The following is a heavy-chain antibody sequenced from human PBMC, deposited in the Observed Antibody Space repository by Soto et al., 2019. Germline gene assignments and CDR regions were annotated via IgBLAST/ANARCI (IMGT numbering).Heavy chain of an antibody. J-gene: IGHJ5*02. CDR1: CYTFPRES. CDR3: AREHPYGWFDP. CDR2: ISAYNGNT. V-gene: IGHV1-18*01. Sequence: GAPRTLACRASCYTFPRESTIRLRQAPGQGLEWMGWISAYNGNTNYAQKLQGRVTMTTDTSTSTAYMELRSLRSDDTAVYYCAREHPYGWFDPWGQGTMVNVA. D-gene: IGHD2-21*01.